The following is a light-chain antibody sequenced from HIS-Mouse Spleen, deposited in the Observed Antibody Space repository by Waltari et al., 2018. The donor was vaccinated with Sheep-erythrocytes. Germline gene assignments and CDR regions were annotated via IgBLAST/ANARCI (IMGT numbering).Light chain of an antibody. V-gene: IGLV2-23*01. CDR1: STDVGSYYL. CDR2: EGS. CDR3: CSYAGSSTPWV. Sequence: QSALTPPASVSGSPGQSITIPRTGTSTDVGSYYLVSWYQPHPGKAPKLMIYEGSKRPSGVSNRFSGSKSGNTASLTISGLQAEDEADYYCCSYAGSSTPWVFGGGTKLTVL. J-gene: IGLJ3*02.